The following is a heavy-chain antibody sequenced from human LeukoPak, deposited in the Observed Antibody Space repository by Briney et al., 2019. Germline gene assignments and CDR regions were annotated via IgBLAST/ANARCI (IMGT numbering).Heavy chain of an antibody. CDR2: IYYSGST. CDR3: ARDIPYYDFWSGYSWNYYYYMDV. V-gene: IGHV4-39*07. CDR1: GGSISSSSYY. Sequence: SSETLPLTCTVSGGSISSSSYYWGWIRQPPGKGLEWIGSIYYSGSTYYNPSLKSRVTISVDTSKNQFSLKLSSVTAADTAVYYCARDIPYYDFWSGYSWNYYYYMDVWGKGTTVTVSS. J-gene: IGHJ6*03. D-gene: IGHD3-3*01.